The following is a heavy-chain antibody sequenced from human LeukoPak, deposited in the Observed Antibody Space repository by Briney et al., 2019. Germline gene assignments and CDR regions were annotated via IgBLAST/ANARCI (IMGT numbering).Heavy chain of an antibody. D-gene: IGHD1-14*01. Sequence: GGSLRLSCAASGFTFSSYSMKWVRQAPGKGLEWVSSISSSSSNIYYSDSVRGRFTISRDNAKNSLYLQMNSLIAEDSAVYYCVRIPNNAGFPNWFVHWGQGTLVSVSS. J-gene: IGHJ5*02. CDR1: GFTFSSYS. V-gene: IGHV3-21*01. CDR2: ISSSSSNI. CDR3: VRIPNNAGFPNWFVH.